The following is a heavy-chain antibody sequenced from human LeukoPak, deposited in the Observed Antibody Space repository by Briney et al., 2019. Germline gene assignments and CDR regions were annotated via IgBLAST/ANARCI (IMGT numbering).Heavy chain of an antibody. V-gene: IGHV3-23*01. CDR3: AKDRVVSPYYFDY. D-gene: IGHD3-22*01. CDR2: ISGSGGST. Sequence: GGSLRLSCAASGFTFSSYAMSWVRRAPGKGLEWVSAISGSGGSTYYADSVKGRFTISRDNSKNTLYLQMNSLRAEDTAVYYCAKDRVVSPYYFDYWGQGTLVTVSS. J-gene: IGHJ4*02. CDR1: GFTFSSYA.